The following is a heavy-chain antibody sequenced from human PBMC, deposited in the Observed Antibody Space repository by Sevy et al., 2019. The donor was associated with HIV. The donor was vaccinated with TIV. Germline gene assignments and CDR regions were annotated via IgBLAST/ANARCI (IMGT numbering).Heavy chain of an antibody. V-gene: IGHV4-39*01. J-gene: IGHJ4*02. D-gene: IGHD6-19*01. CDR1: GGSISSSSYY. Sequence: SETLSLTCTVSGGSISSSSYYWGWIRQPPGKGLEWIGSKHYSGSIYHNPSLKSRATISEGTYKNQFSLKLSSVTAADTAVYYCASPSRYSSGCQFDYWGQGTLVTVS. CDR3: ASPSRYSSGCQFDY. CDR2: KHYSGSI.